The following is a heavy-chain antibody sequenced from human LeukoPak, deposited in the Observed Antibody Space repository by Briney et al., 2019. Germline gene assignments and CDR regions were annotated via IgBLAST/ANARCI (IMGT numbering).Heavy chain of an antibody. CDR2: ISYDGSNK. D-gene: IGHD4-23*01. CDR3: AKDLVLATVVTPFLSWFDP. CDR1: GFTFSSYG. J-gene: IGHJ5*02. Sequence: EAGGSLRLSCAASGFTFSSYGMHWVRQAPGKGLEWVAVISYDGSNKYYADSVKGRFTISRDNSKNTLYLQMNSLRAEDTAVYYCAKDLVLATVVTPFLSWFDPWGQGTLVTVSS. V-gene: IGHV3-30*18.